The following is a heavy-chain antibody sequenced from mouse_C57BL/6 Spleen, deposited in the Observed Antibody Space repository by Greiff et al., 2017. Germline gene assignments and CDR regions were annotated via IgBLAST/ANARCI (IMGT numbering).Heavy chain of an antibody. CDR2: INPKYGTT. CDR3: ARDYGSAYWYFDD. V-gene: IGHV1-39*01. J-gene: IGHJ1*03. Sequence: EVQLQQSGPELVKPGASVKISCKASGYSFTDYNMNWVKQSTGKSLEWIGVINPKYGTTSYNQKFKGKATVTVDQSSSTAYMQLNSLTSEDAAVYYGARDYGSAYWYFDDWGTGTTVTVSS. D-gene: IGHD1-1*01. CDR1: GYSFTDYN.